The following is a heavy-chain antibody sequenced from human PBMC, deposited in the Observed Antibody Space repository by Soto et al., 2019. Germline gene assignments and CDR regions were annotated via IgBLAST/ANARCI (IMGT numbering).Heavy chain of an antibody. Sequence: GGSLRLSCAAPGFYVMNHGMSWVRQAPGKGLEWVSAIRASGGGTFYADSVKGRFTISREDSKNVVHLQMNNLRAEDTAVYYCAKCTVNTVLSSGWCNWFDPWGQGTLVTVSS. D-gene: IGHD2-8*02. J-gene: IGHJ5*02. CDR1: GFYVMNHG. V-gene: IGHV3-23*01. CDR2: IRASGGGT. CDR3: AKCTVNTVLSSGWCNWFDP.